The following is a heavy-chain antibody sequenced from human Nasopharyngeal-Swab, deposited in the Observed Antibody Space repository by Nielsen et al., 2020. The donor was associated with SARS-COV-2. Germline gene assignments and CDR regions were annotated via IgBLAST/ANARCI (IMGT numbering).Heavy chain of an antibody. CDR2: ISSGTSTI. D-gene: IGHD3-10*01. CDR3: AGAPSPNSFYYFMDV. Sequence: GESLKISCVASGFTLATYEMNWVRQAPGKGLEWPSYISSGTSTIYYADSVKGRFTISRDNAKTSLYLQMDSLRAEDTAVYYCAGAPSPNSFYYFMDVWGKGTTVTVSS. V-gene: IGHV3-48*03. CDR1: GFTLATYE. J-gene: IGHJ6*03.